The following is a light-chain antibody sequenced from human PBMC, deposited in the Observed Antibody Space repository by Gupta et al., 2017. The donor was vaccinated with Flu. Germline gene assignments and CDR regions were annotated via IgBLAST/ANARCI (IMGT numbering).Light chain of an antibody. CDR1: QTIRNF. CDR2: YTS. CDR3: QLSSA. J-gene: IGKJ4*01. Sequence: VLTQCPATLSLSPGDSATLSCRASQTIRNFLAWSQQKPGQAPRLLIYYTSNGATGIPASCSGSGSGPDFILTISSLDPEDFAVYYCQLSSAFGGGTKVEIK. V-gene: IGKV3-11*01.